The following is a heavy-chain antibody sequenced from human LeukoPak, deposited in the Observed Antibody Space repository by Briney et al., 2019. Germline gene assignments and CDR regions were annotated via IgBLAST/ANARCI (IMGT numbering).Heavy chain of an antibody. V-gene: IGHV3-30*18. CDR1: GFTFSSYG. D-gene: IGHD5-18*01. CDR3: AKELSETWIQLWARLFDY. Sequence: GRSLRLSCAASGFTFSSYGMHWVRQAPGKGLEWVAVISYDGSNKYYADSVKGRFTISRDNSKNTLYLQMNSLRAEDTAVYYCAKELSETWIQLWARLFDYWGQGTLVTVSS. J-gene: IGHJ4*02. CDR2: ISYDGSNK.